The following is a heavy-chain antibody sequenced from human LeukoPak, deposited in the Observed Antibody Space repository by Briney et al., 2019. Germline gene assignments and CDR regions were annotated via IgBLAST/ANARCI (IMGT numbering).Heavy chain of an antibody. CDR1: GFTFSSYG. V-gene: IGHV3-30*03. Sequence: GGSLRLSCAASGFTFSSYGMHWVRQAPGKGLEWVAVISNDGSNKNYADSVKGRFTISRDNSKNTLYLQMNSLRAEDTAVYYCAREGSSGYYYPNFDYWGQGTLVTVSS. J-gene: IGHJ4*02. CDR3: AREGSSGYYYPNFDY. D-gene: IGHD3-22*01. CDR2: ISNDGSNK.